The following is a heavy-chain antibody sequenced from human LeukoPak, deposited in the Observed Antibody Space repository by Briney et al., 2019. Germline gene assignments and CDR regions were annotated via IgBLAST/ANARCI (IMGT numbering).Heavy chain of an antibody. Sequence: GGSLRLSCAASGFTFNTYGMYWVRQAPGKGLEWVTFIRYDGRNKNYADSVKGRFTISRDNSKNTPYLQMNSLRAEDTAVYYCAKEAHYDFWSGYFSWGQGTLVTVSS. D-gene: IGHD3-3*01. CDR2: IRYDGRNK. CDR1: GFTFNTYG. V-gene: IGHV3-30*02. J-gene: IGHJ4*02. CDR3: AKEAHYDFWSGYFS.